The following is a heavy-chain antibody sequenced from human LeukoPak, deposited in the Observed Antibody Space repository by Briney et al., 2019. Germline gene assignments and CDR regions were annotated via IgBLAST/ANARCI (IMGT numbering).Heavy chain of an antibody. CDR3: ARGAEAETSPLDY. CDR2: INPKTGAA. CDR1: GYIFSDYY. J-gene: IGHJ4*02. D-gene: IGHD6-13*01. Sequence: PLASVKVSCKASGYIFSDYYMHWVRQAPGQGLEWLGWINPKTGAADYAQQFRGRITMTRDTSINTDYMEMKRVTSDDTAVYYCARGAEAETSPLDYWGQGTLVTVSS. V-gene: IGHV1-2*02.